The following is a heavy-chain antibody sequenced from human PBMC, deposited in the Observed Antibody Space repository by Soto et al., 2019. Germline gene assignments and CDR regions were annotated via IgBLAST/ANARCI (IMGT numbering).Heavy chain of an antibody. CDR2: IYSGGST. D-gene: IGHD3-10*01. J-gene: IGHJ4*02. CDR3: ARALGLGGFDY. Sequence: GASEGKVVNHGVSCIRQAPGKGLEWVSVIYSGGSTYYADSVKGRFTISRHNSKNTLYLQMNSLRAEDTAVYYCARALGLGGFDYWGQGTLVTVSS. V-gene: IGHV3-53*04. CDR1: EGKVVNHG.